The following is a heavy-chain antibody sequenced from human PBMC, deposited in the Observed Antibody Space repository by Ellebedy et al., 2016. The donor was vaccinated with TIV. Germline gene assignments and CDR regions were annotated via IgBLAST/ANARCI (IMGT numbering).Heavy chain of an antibody. J-gene: IGHJ4*02. Sequence: GESLKISCTASGITFSNYWMTWVRQAPGKGLEWVANIKQDGSEKYYVDSVKGRFSISRDNAKNSLYVQMNSLRDEDTAVYYCARDQWLGRAYYFDSWGQGTLVTVSS. V-gene: IGHV3-7*01. D-gene: IGHD6-19*01. CDR1: GITFSNYW. CDR3: ARDQWLGRAYYFDS. CDR2: IKQDGSEK.